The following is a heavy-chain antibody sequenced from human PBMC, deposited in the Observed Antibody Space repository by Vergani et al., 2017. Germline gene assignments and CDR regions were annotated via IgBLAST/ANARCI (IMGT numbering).Heavy chain of an antibody. J-gene: IGHJ4*02. Sequence: QVQLQESGPGLVKPSETLSLTCTVSGGSISSYYWSWIRQPPGKGLEWIGYIYYSGSTNYNPSLKIRVTISVDTSKNQFSLKLSSVTAADTAVYYCARGALWWLRQIDSWGQGTLVTVSS. CDR2: IYYSGST. V-gene: IGHV4-59*01. CDR1: GGSISSYY. CDR3: ARGALWWLRQIDS. D-gene: IGHD2-21*01.